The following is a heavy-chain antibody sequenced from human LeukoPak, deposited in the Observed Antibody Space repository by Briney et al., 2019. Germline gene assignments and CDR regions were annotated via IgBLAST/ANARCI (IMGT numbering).Heavy chain of an antibody. CDR3: TTVGYSSTWYVLSYFDN. D-gene: IGHD6-13*01. J-gene: IGHJ4*02. V-gene: IGHV3-15*01. CDR1: GFIFSNAW. CDR2: IKRKTDGGTT. Sequence: GGSLRLSCAASGFIFSNAWMSWVRQAPGKGLEWVGRIKRKTDGGTTDYAAPVKGRFTVSRDDSKSTLYLQMNSLKAEDTAVYYCTTVGYSSTWYVLSYFDNWGQGSLVTVSS.